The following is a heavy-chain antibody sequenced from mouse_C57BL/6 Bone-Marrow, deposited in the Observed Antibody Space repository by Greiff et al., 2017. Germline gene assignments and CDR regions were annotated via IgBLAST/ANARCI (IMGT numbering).Heavy chain of an antibody. V-gene: IGHV1-19*01. J-gene: IGHJ2*01. CDR2: INPYNGGT. Sequence: VQLKESGPVLVKPGASVKMSCKASGYTFTDYYMNWVKQSHGKSLEWIGVINPYNGGTSYNQKFKGTATLTVDKSSSTAYMELNSLTSEDSAVXYCDPAYSSPWGQGTTLTVSS. D-gene: IGHD2-10*01. CDR1: GYTFTDYY. CDR3: DPAYSSP.